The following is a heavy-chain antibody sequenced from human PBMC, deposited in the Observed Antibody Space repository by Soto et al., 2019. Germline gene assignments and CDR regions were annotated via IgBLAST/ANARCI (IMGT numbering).Heavy chain of an antibody. CDR2: IYYSGST. CDR3: ARYDYYYGMDV. J-gene: IGHJ6*02. V-gene: IGHV4-59*01. CDR1: GGSISSYY. Sequence: SETLSLTCTVSGGSISSYYWSWIRQPPGKGLEWIGYIYYSGSTNYNPSLKSRVTISVDTSKNQFSLKLSSVTAADTAVYYCARYDYYYGMDVWGQGTTVTVSS.